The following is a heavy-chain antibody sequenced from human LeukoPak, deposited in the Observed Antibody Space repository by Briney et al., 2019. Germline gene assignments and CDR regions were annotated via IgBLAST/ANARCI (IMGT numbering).Heavy chain of an antibody. Sequence: PSETLSLTCTVSGGSISSYYWSWIRQPAGKGLGWIGRIYTSGSTNYNPSLKSRVTMSVDTSKNQFSLKLSSVTAADTAVYYCARDRHGSYSGSDAFDIWGQGTMVTVSS. CDR1: GGSISSYY. J-gene: IGHJ3*02. CDR2: IYTSGST. V-gene: IGHV4-4*07. CDR3: ARDRHGSYSGSDAFDI. D-gene: IGHD1-26*01.